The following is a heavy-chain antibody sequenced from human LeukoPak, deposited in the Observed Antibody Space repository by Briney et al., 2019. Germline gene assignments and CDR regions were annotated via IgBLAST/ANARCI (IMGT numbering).Heavy chain of an antibody. CDR2: ISSGSTTI. J-gene: IGHJ4*02. D-gene: IGHD3-22*01. CDR1: GFTFSSYW. V-gene: IGHV3-48*01. CDR3: AREVYYYDSSGFYYSGGFGY. Sequence: GGSLRLSCAASGFTFSSYWMSWVRQAPGKGLEWVSYISSGSTTIYYADSVKGRFTISRDNAKNSLYLQMNSLRAEDTAVYYCAREVYYYDSSGFYYSGGFGYWGQGTLLTVSS.